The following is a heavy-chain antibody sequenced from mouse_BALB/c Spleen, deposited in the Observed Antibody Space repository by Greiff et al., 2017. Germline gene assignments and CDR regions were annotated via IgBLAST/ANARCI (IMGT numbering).Heavy chain of an antibody. CDR1: GYSITSDYA. D-gene: IGHD1-2*01. CDR2: ISYSGST. Sequence: EVQLVESGPGLVKPSQSLSLTCTVTGYSITSDYAWNWIRQFPGNKLEWMGYISYSGSTSYNPSLKSRISITRDTSKNQFFLQLNSVTTEDTATYYCARSYGHYFDYWGQGTTLTVSS. CDR3: ARSYGHYFDY. J-gene: IGHJ2*01. V-gene: IGHV3-2*02.